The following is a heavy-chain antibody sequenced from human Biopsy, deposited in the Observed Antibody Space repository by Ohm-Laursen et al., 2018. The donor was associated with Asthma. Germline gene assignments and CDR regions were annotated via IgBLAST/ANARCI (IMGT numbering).Heavy chain of an antibody. D-gene: IGHD3-9*01. J-gene: IGHJ6*02. CDR3: AREPYDALTGEFDYGIDV. V-gene: IGHV1-3*04. CDR1: GYNFISFA. CDR2: VNTGNGDT. Sequence: ASVKVSCKASGYNFISFAIHWVRQAPGQRLEWMGWVNTGNGDTKYSQKFQGRVTISRDTSASTVYLGLSGLRSEDTAVVYCAREPYDALTGEFDYGIDVWGPGTTVSVS.